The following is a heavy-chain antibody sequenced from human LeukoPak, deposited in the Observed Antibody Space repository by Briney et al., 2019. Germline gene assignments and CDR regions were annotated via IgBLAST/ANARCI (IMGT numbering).Heavy chain of an antibody. J-gene: IGHJ4*02. D-gene: IGHD2-15*01. CDR2: IWYDGSNK. CDR1: GFTFSSYG. V-gene: IGHV3-33*01. Sequence: GGSLRLSCAASGFTFSSYGMHWVRQAPGKGLEWVALIWYDGSNKYYADSVKGRFTISRDNSKNTVYLQMNSLRAEDTAVYYCTSRRGGIVGDYWGQGTLVTVSS. CDR3: TSRRGGIVGDY.